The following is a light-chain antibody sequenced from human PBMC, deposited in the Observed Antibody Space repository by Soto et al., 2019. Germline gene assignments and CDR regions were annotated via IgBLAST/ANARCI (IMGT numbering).Light chain of an antibody. CDR1: QSVSSSQ. V-gene: IGKV3-20*01. Sequence: IVLTQSPDTLSLSPGERATLSCRASQSVSSSQLVWYQQKPGQAPRLLIYAASSRATGIPDRFSGSGSGTDFTLIVSELETEDFAVYYCQHYANSVWTFGQGTKVEIK. CDR3: QHYANSVWT. J-gene: IGKJ1*01. CDR2: AAS.